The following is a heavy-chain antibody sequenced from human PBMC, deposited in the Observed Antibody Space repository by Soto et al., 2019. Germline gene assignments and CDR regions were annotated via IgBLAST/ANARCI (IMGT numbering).Heavy chain of an antibody. Sequence: GASVKFSCKASGGTFSSYAISWVRQAPGQGLEWMGGIIPIFGTANYAQKFQGRVTITADESTSTAYMELSSLRSEDTAVYYCARAYGSGSYWFDPWGQGTLVTVSS. V-gene: IGHV1-69*01. D-gene: IGHD3-10*01. CDR3: ARAYGSGSYWFDP. CDR2: IIPIFGTA. CDR1: GGTFSSYA. J-gene: IGHJ5*02.